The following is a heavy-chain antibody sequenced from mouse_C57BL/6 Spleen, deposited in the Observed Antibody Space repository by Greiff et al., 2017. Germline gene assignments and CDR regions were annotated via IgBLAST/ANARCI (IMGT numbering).Heavy chain of an antibody. D-gene: IGHD2-4*01. V-gene: IGHV3-6*01. CDR1: GYSITSGYY. CDR2: ISYDGSN. CDR3: ARGGIYYDYDDYWYFDV. Sequence: DVKLQESGPGLVKPSQSLSLTCSVTGYSITSGYYWNWIRQFPGNKLEWMGYISYDGSNNYNPSLKNRISITRDTAKNQFLLKLNSVTTEDTATYYCARGGIYYDYDDYWYFDVWGTGTTVTVSS. J-gene: IGHJ1*03.